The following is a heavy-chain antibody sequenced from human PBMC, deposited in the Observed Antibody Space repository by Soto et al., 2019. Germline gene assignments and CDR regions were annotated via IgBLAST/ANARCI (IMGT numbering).Heavy chain of an antibody. CDR2: ISAYNGDT. CDR3: ARERGGTTGRYVRFDC. Sequence: ASVKVSCKASGYTFTSYGISWVRQAPGQGLEWMGWISAYNGDTNYAQKLQGRVTMTTDTSTSTAYMELRSVRSDDTAVYYCARERGGTTGRYVRFDCWGQGTLVTVSS. CDR1: GYTFTSYG. J-gene: IGHJ4*02. D-gene: IGHD4-17*01. V-gene: IGHV1-18*01.